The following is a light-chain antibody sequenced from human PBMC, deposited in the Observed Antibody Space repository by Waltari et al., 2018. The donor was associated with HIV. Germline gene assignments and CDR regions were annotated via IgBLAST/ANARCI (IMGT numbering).Light chain of an antibody. J-gene: IGLJ1*01. CDR1: SSDVGDYYY. CDR3: SSYTSSSTRV. Sequence: QSALTQPASVSGSPGQSITIPCTGTSSDVGDYYYVPWYQQHPGKAPKPIIYDVSNRPSGVSNRFSGSKSGNTASLTISGLQTEDEADYYCSSYTSSSTRVFGTGTKVTVL. V-gene: IGLV2-14*01. CDR2: DVS.